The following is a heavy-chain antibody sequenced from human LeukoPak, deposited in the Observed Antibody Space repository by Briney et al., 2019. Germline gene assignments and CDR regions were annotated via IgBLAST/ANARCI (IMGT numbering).Heavy chain of an antibody. Sequence: PGGSLRLSCAASGFTFRSYAIYWVRQAPGKGLEWVSGISGSGGGTYFADSVKGRFTISRDNSKNTVCLQMDSLRAEDTAVYYCAKTTAGYSSGRSPGWPIDYWGQGTLVTVSS. J-gene: IGHJ4*02. CDR2: ISGSGGGT. D-gene: IGHD6-19*01. CDR1: GFTFRSYA. V-gene: IGHV3-23*01. CDR3: AKTTAGYSSGRSPGWPIDY.